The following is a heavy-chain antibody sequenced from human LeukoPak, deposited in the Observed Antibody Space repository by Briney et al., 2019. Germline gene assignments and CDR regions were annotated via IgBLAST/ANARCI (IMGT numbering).Heavy chain of an antibody. J-gene: IGHJ4*02. CDR2: IKQDGSEK. CDR3: ARGEYGSGSYHIDY. CDR1: GFTFSSYW. V-gene: IGHV3-7*01. Sequence: GGSLRLSCAASGFTFSSYWMSWVRQAPGKGLEWVANIKQDGSEKYYVDSVKGRFTISRDNAKNSLYLQMNSLRAEDTAVYYCARGEYGSGSYHIDYWGQGTLVTVSS. D-gene: IGHD3-10*01.